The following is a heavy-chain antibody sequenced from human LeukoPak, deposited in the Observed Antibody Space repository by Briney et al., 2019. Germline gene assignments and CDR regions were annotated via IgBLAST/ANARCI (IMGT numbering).Heavy chain of an antibody. CDR3: QLAPHYYYDSSGPLPYYFDY. J-gene: IGHJ4*02. Sequence: PGRSLRLSCAASGFTFSSYAMHWVRQAPGKGLEWVAVMSYDGSNKYYADSVKGRFTISRDNSKNTLYLQMNSLRAEDTAVPTGQLAPHYYYDSSGPLPYYFDYWGQETLVTVSS. V-gene: IGHV3-30*01. D-gene: IGHD3-22*01. CDR1: GFTFSSYA. CDR2: MSYDGSNK.